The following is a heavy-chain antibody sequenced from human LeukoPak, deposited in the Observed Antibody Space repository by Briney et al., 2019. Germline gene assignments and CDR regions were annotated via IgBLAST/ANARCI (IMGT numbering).Heavy chain of an antibody. Sequence: PGGSLRPSCAASGFTFSDYYMSWIRQAPGKGLEWVSYISSSSSYTNYADSVKGRFTISRDNAMNSLYLQMNSLRAEDTAVYYCARERGSRFFDYWGQGTLVTVSS. CDR1: GFTFSDYY. V-gene: IGHV3-11*05. D-gene: IGHD1-26*01. CDR3: ARERGSRFFDY. CDR2: ISSSSSYT. J-gene: IGHJ4*02.